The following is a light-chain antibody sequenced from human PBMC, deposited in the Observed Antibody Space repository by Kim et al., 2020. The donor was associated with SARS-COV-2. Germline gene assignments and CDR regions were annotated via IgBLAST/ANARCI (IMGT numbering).Light chain of an antibody. J-gene: IGKJ2*01. CDR3: QQYGTLPYT. CDR2: ATS. V-gene: IGKV3-20*01. CDR1: QSVSSSY. Sequence: LSPGERATRSCRASQSVSSSYLAWCQQKPGQAPRLLIYATSSRATGIPDRFSGAGSGTDFTLTISRLEPEDFAVYYCQQYGTLPYTFGQGTKLEI.